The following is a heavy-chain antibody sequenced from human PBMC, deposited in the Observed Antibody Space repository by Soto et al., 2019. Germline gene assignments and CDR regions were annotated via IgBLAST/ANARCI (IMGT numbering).Heavy chain of an antibody. CDR2: IGTAGDT. CDR1: GFTFSSYD. D-gene: IGHD5-18*01. V-gene: IGHV3-13*01. J-gene: IGHJ3*02. Sequence: GGSLRLSCAASGFTFSSYDMHWVRPATGKGLEWVSAIGTAGDTYYPGSVKSRFTISRENAKNSLYLQMNSLRAEDTAVYYCARAARAVDTANDAFDIWGQGTMVTVSS. CDR3: ARAARAVDTANDAFDI.